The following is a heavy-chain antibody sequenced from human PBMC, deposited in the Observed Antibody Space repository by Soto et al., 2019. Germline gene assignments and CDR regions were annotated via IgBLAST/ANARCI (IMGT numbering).Heavy chain of an antibody. CDR3: ARDRSEAAAVPRGMDV. CDR2: ISYDGSNK. D-gene: IGHD6-13*01. Sequence: ESGGGVVQPGRSLRLSYAASGFTFSSYAMHWVRQAPGKGLEWVAVISYDGSNKYYADSVKGRFTISRDNSKNTLYLQMNSLRAEDTAVYYCARDRSEAAAVPRGMDVWGQGTTVTVSS. CDR1: GFTFSSYA. J-gene: IGHJ6*02. V-gene: IGHV3-30-3*01.